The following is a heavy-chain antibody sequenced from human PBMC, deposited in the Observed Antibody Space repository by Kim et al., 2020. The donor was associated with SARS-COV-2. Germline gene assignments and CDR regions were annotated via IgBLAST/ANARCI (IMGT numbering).Heavy chain of an antibody. CDR3: AREGWITMVRGVNWGYFDY. J-gene: IGHJ4*02. D-gene: IGHD3-10*01. Sequence: GRFTISRDNSKNTLYLQMNSLRAEDTAVYYCAREGWITMVRGVNWGYFDYWGQGTLVTVSS. V-gene: IGHV3-30*01.